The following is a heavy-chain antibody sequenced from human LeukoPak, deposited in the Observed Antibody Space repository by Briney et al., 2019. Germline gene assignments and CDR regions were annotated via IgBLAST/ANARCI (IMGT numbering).Heavy chain of an antibody. V-gene: IGHV3-11*05. CDR3: ARVRFPSGGSWYYFDY. D-gene: IGHD6-13*01. J-gene: IGHJ4*02. CDR1: GCTFSDYF. Sequence: GGLLISCCAASGCTFSDYFMSWSRQAPGKGLEWVSYISSSSSYTNYADSVKGRFTISRDNAKNSLYLQMNSLRAEDTAVYYCARVRFPSGGSWYYFDYWGQGTLVTVSS. CDR2: ISSSSSYT.